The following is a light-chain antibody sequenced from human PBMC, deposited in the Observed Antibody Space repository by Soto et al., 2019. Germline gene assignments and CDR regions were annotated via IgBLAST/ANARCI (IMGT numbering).Light chain of an antibody. CDR2: DAS. V-gene: IGKV1-9*01. J-gene: IGKJ4*01. CDR1: QGISSY. Sequence: IQLTQSPSSLYASVGDRVTITCRASQGISSYFAWYQQKPGKAPKLLIYDASTLQNGVTSRFSGSGSRTDFTLTINSLQPEDFATYYCQQLNSYPPTFGGGTKVEIK. CDR3: QQLNSYPPT.